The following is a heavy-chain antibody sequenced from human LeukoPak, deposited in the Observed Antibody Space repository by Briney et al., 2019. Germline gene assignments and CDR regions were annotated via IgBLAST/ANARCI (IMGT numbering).Heavy chain of an antibody. J-gene: IGHJ1*01. Sequence: GGSLRLSCAASGFTFSSYSMNWVRQAPGKGLEWVSYISSSSSTIYYADSVKGRFTISRDNAKNSLYLQMNSLRAEDTAVYYCARDREQQLVAEYFQHWGQGTTVTVSS. CDR2: ISSSSSTI. CDR3: ARDREQQLVAEYFQH. D-gene: IGHD6-13*01. V-gene: IGHV3-48*01. CDR1: GFTFSSYS.